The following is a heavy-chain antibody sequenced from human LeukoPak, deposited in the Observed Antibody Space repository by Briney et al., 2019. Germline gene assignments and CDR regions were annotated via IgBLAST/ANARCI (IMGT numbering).Heavy chain of an antibody. J-gene: IGHJ4*02. Sequence: SVKVSCKASGGTFSSYAISWVRQAPGQELEWMGRIIPILGIANYAQKFQGRVTITADKSTSTAYMELSSLRSEDTAVYYCARDTVAAAGTDYWGQGTLVTVSS. CDR3: ARDTVAAAGTDY. V-gene: IGHV1-69*04. CDR2: IIPILGIA. D-gene: IGHD6-13*01. CDR1: GGTFSSYA.